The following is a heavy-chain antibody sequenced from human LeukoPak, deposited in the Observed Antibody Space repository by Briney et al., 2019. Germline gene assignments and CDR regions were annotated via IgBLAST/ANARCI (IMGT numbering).Heavy chain of an antibody. V-gene: IGHV1-46*01. CDR2: INPSGGST. D-gene: IGHD3-10*01. J-gene: IGHJ5*02. CDR1: GYTFTSYY. CDR3: ARESLWFGESEFNWFDP. Sequence: WASVKVSCKASGYTFTSYYMHWVRQAPGQGLEWMEIINPSGGSTSYAQKFQGRVTMTRDMSTSTVYMELSSLRSEDTAVYYCARESLWFGESEFNWFDPWGQGTLVTVSS.